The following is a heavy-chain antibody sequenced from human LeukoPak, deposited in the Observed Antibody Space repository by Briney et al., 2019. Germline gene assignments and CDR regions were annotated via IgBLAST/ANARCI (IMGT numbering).Heavy chain of an antibody. CDR3: AKDGIIYFCGGACYPSFNY. D-gene: IGHD2-21*02. CDR1: GFTFSSYG. Sequence: GGTLRLSCAASGFTFSSYGMSWVRQAPGKGLEWVSAISGSGGSTYYADSVKGRFTICRDNSKNTLYLQMNSLRAEDTAVYYCAKDGIIYFCGGACYPSFNYGAKETLVTVSS. J-gene: IGHJ4*02. V-gene: IGHV3-23*01. CDR2: ISGSGGST.